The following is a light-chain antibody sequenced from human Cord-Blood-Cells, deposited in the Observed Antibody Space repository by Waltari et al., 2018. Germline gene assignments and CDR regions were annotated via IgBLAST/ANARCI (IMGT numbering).Light chain of an antibody. V-gene: IGLV2-8*01. CDR1: SSDAGGYKY. CDR3: SSYAGSNRV. J-gene: IGLJ3*02. Sequence: QSALTQPPSASGSPGQSVTIPCTGTSSDAGGYKYVSWYQQHPGKAPKLMIYEVSKRPSGVPDRFSGSKSGNTASLTVSGLQAEDEADYYCSSYAGSNRVFGGGTKLTVL. CDR2: EVS.